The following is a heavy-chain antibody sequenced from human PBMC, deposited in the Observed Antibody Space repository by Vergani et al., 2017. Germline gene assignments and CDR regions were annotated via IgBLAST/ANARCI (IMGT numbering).Heavy chain of an antibody. Sequence: QVRLQESGPGLVKPSETLSLTCSVSGGSMSGYYWSWIRQPPGKELEWIGYMYHSGSTNYNPSLETRVTISGDTSKNQFSLKLSSVTAADTAVYYCARVVDRFYYGSGRRYWYFDLWGRGTLVTVSS. D-gene: IGHD3-10*01. CDR3: ARVVDRFYYGSGRRYWYFDL. CDR2: MYHSGST. J-gene: IGHJ2*01. CDR1: GGSMSGYY. V-gene: IGHV4-59*01.